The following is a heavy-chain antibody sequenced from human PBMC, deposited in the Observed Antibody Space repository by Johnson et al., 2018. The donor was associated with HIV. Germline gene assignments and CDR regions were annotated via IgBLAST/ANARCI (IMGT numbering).Heavy chain of an antibody. J-gene: IGHJ3*02. CDR2: ISGSGGST. D-gene: IGHD6-6*01. CDR3: AKSSDEYGSSSDAFDI. Sequence: VQLVESGGGLVQPGGSLRLSCAASGFTFSSYAMSWVRKAPGKGLEWVSAISGSGGSTYYADSVKGRFTISRDNSKNTLYLQMNSLRAEDTAVYYCAKSSDEYGSSSDAFDIWGQGTMVTVSS. CDR1: GFTFSSYA. V-gene: IGHV3-23*04.